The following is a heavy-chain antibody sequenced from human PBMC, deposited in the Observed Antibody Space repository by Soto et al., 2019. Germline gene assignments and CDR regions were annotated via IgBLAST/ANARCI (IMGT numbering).Heavy chain of an antibody. V-gene: IGHV1-18*01. CDR2: ISAYNGNT. D-gene: IGHD3-10*01. Sequence: ASVKVSCKASGYTFTSYGISWVRQAPEQGLEWMGWISAYNGNTNYAQKLQGRVTMTTDTSTSTAYMELRSLRSDDTAVYYCARGYGSGSYYNVFAFDYWGQGTLVTVSS. CDR1: GYTFTSYG. J-gene: IGHJ4*02. CDR3: ARGYGSGSYYNVFAFDY.